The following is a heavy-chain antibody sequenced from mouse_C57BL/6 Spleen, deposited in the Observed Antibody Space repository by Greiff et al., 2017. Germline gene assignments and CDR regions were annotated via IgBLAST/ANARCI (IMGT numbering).Heavy chain of an antibody. J-gene: IGHJ4*01. CDR3: AREGYGRAMDY. CDR2: IYPGDGDT. V-gene: IGHV1-82*01. Sequence: QVQLQQSGPELVKPGASVKISCKASGYAFSSSWMNWVKQRPGKGLEWIGRIYPGDGDTNYNGKFKGKATLTAEKSSSTAYMQLSSLTSEDSAVYFCAREGYGRAMDYWGQGTSVTVSS. D-gene: IGHD3-2*02. CDR1: GYAFSSSW.